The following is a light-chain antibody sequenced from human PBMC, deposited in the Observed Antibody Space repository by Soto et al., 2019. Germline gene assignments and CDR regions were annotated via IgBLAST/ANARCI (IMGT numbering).Light chain of an antibody. CDR3: QTYDSSLSGLFV. J-gene: IGLJ1*01. V-gene: IGLV1-40*01. CDR1: SSNIGAGYD. CDR2: GNG. Sequence: SVQTQPPSVSRAPGQRVTISCTGSSSNIGAGYDVHWYQQLPGTAPKLLIFGNGNRPSGVPDRFSGSKSDTSASLAITGLQAEDEADYYCQTYDSSLSGLFVFGTGTKVTVL.